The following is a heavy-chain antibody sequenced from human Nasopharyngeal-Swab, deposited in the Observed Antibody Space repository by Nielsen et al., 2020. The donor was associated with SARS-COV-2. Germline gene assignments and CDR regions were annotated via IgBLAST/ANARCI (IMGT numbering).Heavy chain of an antibody. CDR3: ARRLKDYNYYDSSGPDWYFDL. J-gene: IGHJ2*01. CDR1: GYNFTSYW. V-gene: IGHV5-51*01. Sequence: GGSLGLSCKGSGYNFTSYWIGWVRQMPGKGLEWMGIIYPGDSDTRYSPSFQGQVTISADKSISTAYLQWSSLKASDTAMYYCARRLKDYNYYDSSGPDWYFDLWGRGTLVTVSS. D-gene: IGHD3-22*01. CDR2: IYPGDSDT.